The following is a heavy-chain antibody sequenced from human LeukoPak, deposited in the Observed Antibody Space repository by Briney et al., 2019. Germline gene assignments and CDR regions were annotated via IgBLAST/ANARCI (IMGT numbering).Heavy chain of an antibody. V-gene: IGHV3-30*18. CDR3: AKKGYAGSGTYSYYFDY. Sequence: GRSLRLSCAASGFTFSSYGMHWVRQAPGKGLQWVALISHDGSNKYYADSVKGRFTISRDNSQNTLYLQMNSLTAEDTAIYYCAKKGYAGSGTYSYYFDYWGQGALVTVSS. D-gene: IGHD3-10*01. CDR1: GFTFSSYG. CDR2: ISHDGSNK. J-gene: IGHJ4*02.